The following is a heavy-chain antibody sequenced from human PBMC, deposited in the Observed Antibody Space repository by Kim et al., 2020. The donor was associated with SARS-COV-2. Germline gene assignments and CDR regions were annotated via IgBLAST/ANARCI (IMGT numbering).Heavy chain of an antibody. J-gene: IGHJ6*02. V-gene: IGHV3-9*01. CDR1: GFTFDDYA. CDR2: ISWNSGSI. CDR3: AKANMVRGVNYYYGMDV. Sequence: GGSLRLSCAASGFTFDDYAMHWVRQAPGKGLEWVSGISWNSGSIGYADSVKGRFTISRDNAKNSLYLQMNSLRAEDTALYYCAKANMVRGVNYYYGMDVWGPGTTVTVSS. D-gene: IGHD3-10*01.